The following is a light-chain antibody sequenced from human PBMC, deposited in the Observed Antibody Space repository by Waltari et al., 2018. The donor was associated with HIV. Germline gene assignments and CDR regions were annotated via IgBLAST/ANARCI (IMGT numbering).Light chain of an antibody. CDR3: GAWDSTLGAFV. Sequence: QSILTQPPPVSAAPGQRVTISCSGSRSNIGNNYVSWYQQLPETAPKLLIYDDSERPAGLPGRFSASKSDMSATLVITVLRTEDEADYYCGAWDSTLGAFVFGGGTYITVL. CDR1: RSNIGNNY. V-gene: IGLV1-51*01. CDR2: DDS. J-gene: IGLJ1*01.